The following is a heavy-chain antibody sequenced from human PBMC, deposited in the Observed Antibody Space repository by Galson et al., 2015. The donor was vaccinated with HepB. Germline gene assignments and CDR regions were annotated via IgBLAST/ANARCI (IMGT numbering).Heavy chain of an antibody. CDR3: AKDPPHDYYDSSGYYFDY. CDR1: GFTFSGVG. J-gene: IGHJ4*02. D-gene: IGHD3-22*01. CDR2: IRFDGSNK. V-gene: IGHV3-30*02. Sequence: SLRLSCAASGFTFSGVGMHWVRQAPGKGLECVAFIRFDGSNKYYADSVKGRFTISRDNSKNTLYLQMNSLRAEDTAVYYCAKDPPHDYYDSSGYYFDYWGQGTLVTVSS.